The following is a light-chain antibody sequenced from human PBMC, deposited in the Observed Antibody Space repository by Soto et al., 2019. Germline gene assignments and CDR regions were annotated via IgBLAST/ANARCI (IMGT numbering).Light chain of an antibody. CDR2: GNS. CDR1: SSNIGAGFD. V-gene: IGLV1-40*01. CDR3: QSYDNSLSGSWV. Sequence: QSVLTQPPSVSGAPGQRVTISCTGSSSNIGAGFDVHWYHQIAGTAPKLLIYGNSNRPSGVPDRFSGSKSGTSASLAINGLQAEDVAHHYCQSYDNSLSGSWVFGGGAKLTVL. J-gene: IGLJ3*02.